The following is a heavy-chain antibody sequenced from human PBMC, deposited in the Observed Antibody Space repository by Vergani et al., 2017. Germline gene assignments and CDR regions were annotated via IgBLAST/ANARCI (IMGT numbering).Heavy chain of an antibody. J-gene: IGHJ6*03. CDR1: GDSISRSHYY. Sequence: QLQLQESGPGLVKPSETLSLSCRVSGDSISRSHYYWGFIRQPPGKGLEWIGYIYYSGNTYFNPSLKNRVSMSADTSKNQVSLKVSSVTAADTAVYYCARASVETTMRRREYYYYMDVWGEGTTVTVSS. CDR2: IYYSGNT. V-gene: IGHV4-31*03. CDR3: ARASVETTMRRREYYYYMDV. D-gene: IGHD5-18*01.